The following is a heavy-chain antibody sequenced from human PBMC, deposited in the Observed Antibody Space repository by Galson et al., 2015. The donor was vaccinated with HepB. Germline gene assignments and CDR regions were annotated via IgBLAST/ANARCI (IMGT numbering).Heavy chain of an antibody. Sequence: PALVKPTQTLTLTCTFSGFSLTTSGVGVGWIRQPPGKALEWLALIYWDNDRRYSPSLESRLTITKDISNNQVVPTMTNMDPVDTGTYYCAHRSLLYGWNYPFFDYWGQGTLVTVSS. J-gene: IGHJ4*02. CDR3: AHRSLLYGWNYPFFDY. CDR2: IYWDNDR. CDR1: GFSLTTSGVG. D-gene: IGHD1-7*01. V-gene: IGHV2-5*02.